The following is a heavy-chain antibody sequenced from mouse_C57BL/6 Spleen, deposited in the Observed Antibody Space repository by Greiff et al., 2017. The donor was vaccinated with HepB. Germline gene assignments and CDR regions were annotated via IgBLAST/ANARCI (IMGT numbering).Heavy chain of an antibody. CDR1: GYNFTSYW. D-gene: IGHD2-4*01. CDR3: ARGGLRRDYCDY. CDR2: IAPNSGGT. V-gene: IGHV1-72*01. Sequence: QVQLQQPGAELVKPGASVKLSCKASGYNFTSYWMHWVKQRPGRGLEWIVRIAPNSGGTKYNEKFKSKATLTVDKPTRAADMQRSSLTAEDSAVYYCARGGLRRDYCDYWGQGTTLTVSS. J-gene: IGHJ2*01.